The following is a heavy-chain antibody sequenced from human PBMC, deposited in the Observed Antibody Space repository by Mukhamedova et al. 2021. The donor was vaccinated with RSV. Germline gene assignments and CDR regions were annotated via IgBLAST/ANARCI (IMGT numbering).Heavy chain of an antibody. D-gene: IGHD6-13*01. Sequence: GLEWIGHIYASGSTNYNPFLKSRVTMSVDTSNNRFSLKLSSVTAADTAVYYCARTSYIAAAASYYFDYWGQGTLVTVSS. J-gene: IGHJ4*02. V-gene: IGHV4-4*07. CDR3: ARTSYIAAAASYYFDY. CDR2: IYASGST.